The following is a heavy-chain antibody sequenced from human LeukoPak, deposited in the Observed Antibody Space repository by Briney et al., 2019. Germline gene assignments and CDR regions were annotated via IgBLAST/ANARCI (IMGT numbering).Heavy chain of an antibody. CDR3: ARRPFCSSTSCHAFDI. CDR2: IYYSGST. CDR1: GGSISSYY. J-gene: IGHJ3*02. V-gene: IGHV4-59*08. Sequence: KTSETLSLTCTVSGGSISSYYWSWIRQPPGKGLEWIGYIYYSGSTNYNPSLKSRVTISVDTSKNQFSLKLSSVTAADTAVYYCARRPFCSSTSCHAFDIWGQGTMVTVSS. D-gene: IGHD2-2*01.